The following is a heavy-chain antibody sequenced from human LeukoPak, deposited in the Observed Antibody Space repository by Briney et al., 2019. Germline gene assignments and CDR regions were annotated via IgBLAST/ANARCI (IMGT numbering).Heavy chain of an antibody. CDR2: IWYDGSNK. CDR1: GFTFSSYR. Sequence: PGRSLTLTCAASGFTFSSYRMHWVRQAPGKGLEWVAVIWYDGSNKYYADSVKGRFTISRDNSKNTLHLQMNSLRAEDTAVYYCARDIGYHTFDYWGQGGLVTVSS. V-gene: IGHV3-33*01. D-gene: IGHD5-12*01. J-gene: IGHJ4*02. CDR3: ARDIGYHTFDY.